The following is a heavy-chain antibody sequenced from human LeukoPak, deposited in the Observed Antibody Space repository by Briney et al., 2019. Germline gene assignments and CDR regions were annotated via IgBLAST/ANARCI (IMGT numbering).Heavy chain of an antibody. CDR2: ISSSSSYI. CDR3: ARDRESSSWFDY. V-gene: IGHV3-21*01. J-gene: IGHJ5*01. D-gene: IGHD6-19*01. Sequence: GGSLRLSCAASGFSFSNYTMNWVRQAPGKGPEWVSSISSSSSYIYYADSVKGRFTISRDNAKNSLYLQMNSLRAEDTAVYYCARDRESSSWFDYWGQGTLVTVSS. CDR1: GFSFSNYT.